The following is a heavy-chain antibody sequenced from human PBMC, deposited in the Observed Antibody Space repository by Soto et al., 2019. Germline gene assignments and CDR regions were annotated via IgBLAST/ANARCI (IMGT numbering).Heavy chain of an antibody. J-gene: IGHJ4*02. D-gene: IGHD6-13*01. CDR3: ARDRRQLVRELDY. V-gene: IGHV1-46*01. CDR1: GYTFTSYY. Sequence: QVQLVQSGAEVKKPGASVKVSCKASGYTFTSYYMHWVRQAPGQGLEWMGIINPSGGSTSYAQKCQGRVXXTXDRXTSTVYMELSSLRSEDTAVYYCARDRRQLVRELDYWGQGTLVTVSS. CDR2: INPSGGST.